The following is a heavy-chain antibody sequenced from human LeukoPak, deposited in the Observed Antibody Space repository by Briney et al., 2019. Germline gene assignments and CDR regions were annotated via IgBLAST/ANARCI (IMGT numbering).Heavy chain of an antibody. CDR2: ISGSGGST. CDR3: AKGDSAMITHNFDY. V-gene: IGHV3-23*01. D-gene: IGHD5-18*01. CDR1: GFTFSSYA. J-gene: IGHJ4*02. Sequence: GGSLRLSCAASGFTFSSYAMSWVRQARGKGLEWVSAISGSGGSTYYADSVRGRFTISRDNYKNTLYVHMNSLRAEDTAVYYCAKGDSAMITHNFDYWGQGTLVTVSS.